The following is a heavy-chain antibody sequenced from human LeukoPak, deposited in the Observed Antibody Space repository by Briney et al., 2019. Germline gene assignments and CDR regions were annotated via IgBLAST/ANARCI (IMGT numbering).Heavy chain of an antibody. CDR2: ISSSSSYI. Sequence: PGGSLRLSCAASGFTFSSYSMNWVRQAPGKGLEWVSSISSSSSYIYYADSVKGRFTISRDNAKNSLYLQMNSLRAEDTAVYYCARDTFWYYHGSGSCLFDYWGQGTLVTVSS. CDR3: ARDTFWYYHGSGSCLFDY. J-gene: IGHJ4*02. D-gene: IGHD3-10*01. V-gene: IGHV3-21*01. CDR1: GFTFSSYS.